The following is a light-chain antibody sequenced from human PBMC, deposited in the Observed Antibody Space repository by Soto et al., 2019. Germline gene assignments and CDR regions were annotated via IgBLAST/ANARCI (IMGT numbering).Light chain of an antibody. V-gene: IGLV2-14*01. CDR1: SSDVCGYNY. Sequence: QSVLAQPASVSGSPGQSITISCTGTSSDVCGYNYVSWYQQHPGKAPKLMIYDVSNRPSGVSNRFSGSKSGNTASLTISGLQAEDEADYYCSSYTSSSTHLFGTGTKVTVL. CDR3: SSYTSSSTHL. J-gene: IGLJ1*01. CDR2: DVS.